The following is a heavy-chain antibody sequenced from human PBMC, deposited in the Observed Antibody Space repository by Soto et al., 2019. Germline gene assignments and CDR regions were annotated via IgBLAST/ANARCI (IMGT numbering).Heavy chain of an antibody. CDR2: INPSGGST. V-gene: IGHV1-46*01. J-gene: IGHJ6*02. CDR3: ARDPSSTIFGAVPPLYYYYGMDV. D-gene: IGHD3-3*01. Sequence: GASVKVSCKASGYTFTSYYMHWVRQAPGQGLEWMGIINPSGGSTSYAQKFQGRVTMTRDTSTSTVYMELSSLRSEDTAVYYCARDPSSTIFGAVPPLYYYYGMDVWGRGTTVTVSS. CDR1: GYTFTSYY.